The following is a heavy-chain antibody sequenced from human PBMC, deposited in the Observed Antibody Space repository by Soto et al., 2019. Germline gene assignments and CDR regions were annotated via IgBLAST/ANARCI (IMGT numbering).Heavy chain of an antibody. V-gene: IGHV3-53*01. D-gene: IGHD1-20*01. CDR3: AREPGHNWNYYYGMDV. J-gene: IGHJ6*02. Sequence: GGSLRLSCAASGFTVSSNYMSWVRQAPGKGLEWVSVIYSGGSTYYADSVKGRSTISRDNSKNTLYLQMNSLRAEDTAVYYYAREPGHNWNYYYGMDVWGQGTTVTVSS. CDR1: GFTVSSNY. CDR2: IYSGGST.